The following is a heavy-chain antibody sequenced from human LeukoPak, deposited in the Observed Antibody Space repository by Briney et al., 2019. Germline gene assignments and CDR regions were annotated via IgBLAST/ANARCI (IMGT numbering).Heavy chain of an antibody. CDR1: GFTFSSYA. V-gene: IGHV3-30*04. J-gene: IGHJ4*02. D-gene: IGHD2-15*01. CDR2: ISYDGSNK. Sequence: GRSLRLSCAASGFTFSSYAMHWVRQAPGKGLEWGAVISYDGSNKYYADSVKGRFTISRDNSKNTLYLQMNSLRAEDTAVYYCARDPCSGGSCYLDYWGQGTLVTVSS. CDR3: ARDPCSGGSCYLDY.